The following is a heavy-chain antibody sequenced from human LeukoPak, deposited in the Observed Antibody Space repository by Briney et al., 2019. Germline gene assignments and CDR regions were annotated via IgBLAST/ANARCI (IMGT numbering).Heavy chain of an antibody. V-gene: IGHV1-18*01. J-gene: IGHJ6*02. D-gene: IGHD5-24*01. CDR3: ARDAPGGWLHLGYYYYGMDV. CDR1: GYTFTSYG. Sequence: ASVKVSCKASGYTFTSYGISWVRQAPGQGLEWMGWISAYNGNTNYAQKLQGRVTMTTDTSTSTAYMELRSLRSDDTAVYYCARDAPGGWLHLGYYYYGMDVWGQGTTVTVSS. CDR2: ISAYNGNT.